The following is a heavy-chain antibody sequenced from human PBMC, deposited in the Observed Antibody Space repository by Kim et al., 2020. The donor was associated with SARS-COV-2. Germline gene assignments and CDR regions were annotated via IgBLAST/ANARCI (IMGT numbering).Heavy chain of an antibody. D-gene: IGHD3-10*01. Sequence: YTPSLNSRVTISVDTSKNQFSLKLSSVTAADTAVYYCARGQREIGLAFDYWGQGTLVTVSS. J-gene: IGHJ4*02. CDR3: ARGQREIGLAFDY. V-gene: IGHV4-59*09.